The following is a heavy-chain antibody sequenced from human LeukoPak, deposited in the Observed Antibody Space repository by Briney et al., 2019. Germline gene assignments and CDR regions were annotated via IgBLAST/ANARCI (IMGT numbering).Heavy chain of an antibody. CDR3: ARLGRGDYGGNEAFDI. V-gene: IGHV4-34*01. J-gene: IGHJ3*02. D-gene: IGHD4-23*01. Sequence: SETLSLTCAVYGGSFSGYYWGWIRQTPGKGLEWIGEITHSGSTNYNPSLKSRVTISVDTSKNQFSLKMRSVTAADTAVYYCARLGRGDYGGNEAFDIWGQGTMVTVSS. CDR2: ITHSGST. CDR1: GGSFSGYY.